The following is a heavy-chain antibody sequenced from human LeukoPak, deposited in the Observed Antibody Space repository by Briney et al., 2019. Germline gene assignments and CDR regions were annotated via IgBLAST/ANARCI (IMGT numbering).Heavy chain of an antibody. Sequence: GGSLRLSCAASGFTFSNYARSWVRQAPGKGLQWVSGISDNGGSTYYADSVKGRFTISRDNSRNTVYLQINSLRAEDTAVYYCAKPTTVTADYYYGVDVWGQGTTVTVSS. CDR1: GFTFSNYA. CDR2: ISDNGGST. J-gene: IGHJ6*02. V-gene: IGHV3-23*01. CDR3: AKPTTVTADYYYGVDV. D-gene: IGHD4-17*01.